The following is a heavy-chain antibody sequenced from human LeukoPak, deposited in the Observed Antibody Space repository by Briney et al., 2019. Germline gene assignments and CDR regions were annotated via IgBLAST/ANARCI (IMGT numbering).Heavy chain of an antibody. Sequence: SQTLSLTCTVSGGSISSGDYYWSWIRQPPGKGLEWIGYIYYSGSTYYNPSLKSRVTISVDTSKNQFSLKLSSVTAADTAVYYCATRGDSSGYYFYWGQGTLVTVSS. CDR3: ATRGDSSGYYFY. J-gene: IGHJ4*02. CDR2: IYYSGST. D-gene: IGHD3-22*01. V-gene: IGHV4-30-4*01. CDR1: GGSISSGDYY.